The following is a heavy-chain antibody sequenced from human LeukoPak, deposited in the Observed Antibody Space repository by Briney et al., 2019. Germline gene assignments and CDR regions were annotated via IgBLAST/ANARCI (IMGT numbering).Heavy chain of an antibody. J-gene: IGHJ4*02. CDR3: ASGIAAAGVHFDY. CDR1: GFTFSSYW. Sequence: GGSLRLSCAASGFTFSSYWMHWVRQAPGKGLVWVSRINSDRSSTSYADSVKGRFTISRDNAKNTLYLQMNSLRAEDTAVYYCASGIAAAGVHFDYWGQGTLVTVSS. D-gene: IGHD6-13*01. CDR2: INSDRSST. V-gene: IGHV3-74*01.